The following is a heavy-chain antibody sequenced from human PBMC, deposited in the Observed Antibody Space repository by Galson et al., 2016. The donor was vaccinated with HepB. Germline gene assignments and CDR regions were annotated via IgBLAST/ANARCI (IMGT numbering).Heavy chain of an antibody. CDR2: SDYSGST. Sequence: TLSLTCSVSGGSISSVGYYWSWIRQPPGKGLEWIEYSDYSGSTYYNPSLKSRITISIDSSKNQLSLKVNSVTAADTAVYYCARETGTHWYFDLWGRGTLITVSS. J-gene: IGHJ2*01. V-gene: IGHV4-30-4*08. CDR3: ARETGTHWYFDL. CDR1: GGSISSVGYY. D-gene: IGHD7-27*01.